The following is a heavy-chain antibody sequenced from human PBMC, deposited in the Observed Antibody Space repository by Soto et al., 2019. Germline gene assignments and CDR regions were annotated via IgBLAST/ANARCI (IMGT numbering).Heavy chain of an antibody. CDR3: ARDRIAARLFYYYYGMDV. D-gene: IGHD6-6*01. V-gene: IGHV1-3*01. Sequence: ASVKVSCNASGYTFTSYAMHWVRQAPGQRLEWMGWINAGNGNTKYSQKFQGRVTITRDTSASTAYMELSSLRSEDTAVYYCARDRIAARLFYYYYGMDVWGQGTTVTVSS. CDR2: INAGNGNT. CDR1: GYTFTSYA. J-gene: IGHJ6*02.